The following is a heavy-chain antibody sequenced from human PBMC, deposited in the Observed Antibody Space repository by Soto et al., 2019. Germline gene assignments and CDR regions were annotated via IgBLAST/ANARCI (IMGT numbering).Heavy chain of an antibody. CDR1: GGSISSSSYY. CDR3: ARHYLTVVMDGPFDY. J-gene: IGHJ4*02. D-gene: IGHD2-15*01. CDR2: IYYSGST. V-gene: IGHV4-39*01. Sequence: QLQLQESGPGLVKPSETLSLTCTVSGGSISSSSYYWGWIRQPPGKGLEWIGSIYYSGSTYYNPSLKSRVTISVDTSKNQFSLKLSSVTAADTAVYYCARHYLTVVMDGPFDYWGQGTLVTVSS.